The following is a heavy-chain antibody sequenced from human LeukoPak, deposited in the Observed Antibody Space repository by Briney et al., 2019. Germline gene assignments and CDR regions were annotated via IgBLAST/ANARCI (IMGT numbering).Heavy chain of an antibody. CDR3: SKEGSGSYYYMDV. CDR2: ISGSAGST. Sequence: GGSLRLSCAASGFSFSDYTMNWVRLAPGKGLEWVSAISGSAGSTYYADSVKGRFTISRDNSKNTLYLQMSSLRAEDTAVYYCSKEGSGSYYYMDVWGKGTTVTVSS. CDR1: GFSFSDYT. D-gene: IGHD1-26*01. V-gene: IGHV3-23*01. J-gene: IGHJ6*03.